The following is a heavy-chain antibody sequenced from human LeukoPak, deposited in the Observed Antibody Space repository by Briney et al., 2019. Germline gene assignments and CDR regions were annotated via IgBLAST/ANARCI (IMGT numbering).Heavy chain of an antibody. J-gene: IGHJ1*01. V-gene: IGHV1-2*02. Sequence: ASVKVSCKASGYTFTGYYMHWVRQAPRQGPEWMGWINPNSGGTNYAQKFQGRVTMTRDTSISTAYMELSRLRSDDTAVYYCAASTRHYNWNDGDRDFQHWGQGTLVTVSS. CDR3: AASTRHYNWNDGDRDFQH. CDR2: INPNSGGT. D-gene: IGHD1-20*01. CDR1: GYTFTGYY.